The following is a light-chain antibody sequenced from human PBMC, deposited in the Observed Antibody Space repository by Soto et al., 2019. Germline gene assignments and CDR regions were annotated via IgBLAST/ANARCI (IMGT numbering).Light chain of an antibody. V-gene: IGLV2-14*03. Sequence: QSVLTQPASVSGSPGQSITISCIGTSNDVGSYNFVSWYQKHPNTAPRLIIYDVSNRPSGVSNRFSGSKSDNTASLTISGLQAEDEADYYCSSYTRSSTVLFGGGTK. CDR3: SSYTRSSTVL. CDR1: SNDVGSYNF. J-gene: IGLJ2*01. CDR2: DVS.